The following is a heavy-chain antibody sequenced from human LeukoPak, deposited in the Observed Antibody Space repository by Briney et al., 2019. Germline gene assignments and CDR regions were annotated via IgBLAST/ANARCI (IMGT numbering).Heavy chain of an antibody. CDR2: ISSSGNT. Sequence: SETLSLTCTVSGGSTSSGNFYWGWIRQPPGKGLEWIGGISSSGNTYYNPSLKSRITISIDTSKNHFSLKLSSVTAADTAVYYCARLGAGPTYYDFWSGYSSFYFDYWGQGTLVTVSS. J-gene: IGHJ4*02. CDR3: ARLGAGPTYYDFWSGYSSFYFDY. D-gene: IGHD3-3*01. CDR1: GGSTSSGNFY. V-gene: IGHV4-39*02.